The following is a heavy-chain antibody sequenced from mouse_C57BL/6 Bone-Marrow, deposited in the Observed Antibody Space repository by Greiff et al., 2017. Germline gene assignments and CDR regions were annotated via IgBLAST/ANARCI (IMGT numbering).Heavy chain of an antibody. Sequence: VQLQQSGAELVMPGASVTLSCKASGYTFTSYCMHWVKPRPGQGLVWIGEIDPSDSYTNYNQKFKGKYTLTVDKSSSTAYMQLSSLTAEDSAVYDCAKAPWFAYGGQGTLVTVSA. CDR2: IDPSDSYT. CDR1: GYTFTSYC. CDR3: AKAPWFAY. J-gene: IGHJ3*01. V-gene: IGHV1-69*01.